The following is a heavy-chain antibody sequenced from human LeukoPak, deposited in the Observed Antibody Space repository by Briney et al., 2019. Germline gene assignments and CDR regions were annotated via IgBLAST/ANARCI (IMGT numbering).Heavy chain of an antibody. CDR2: INPSGGST. V-gene: IGHV1-46*01. D-gene: IGHD3-9*01. Sequence: ASVKVSCKASGYTFTSYYMHWVRQAPGQGLEWMGIINPSGGSTSYAQKFQGRVTITTDESTSTAYMELSSLRSEDTAVYYCAREVNYDILTGYYYFDYWGQGTLVTVSS. CDR3: AREVNYDILTGYYYFDY. J-gene: IGHJ4*02. CDR1: GYTFTSYY.